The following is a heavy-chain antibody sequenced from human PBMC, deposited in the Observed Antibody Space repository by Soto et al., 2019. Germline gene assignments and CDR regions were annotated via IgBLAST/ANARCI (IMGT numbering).Heavy chain of an antibody. D-gene: IGHD6-13*01. Sequence: QVQLVQSGAEVKKPGASVKVSCKASGYTFTGYYMHWVRQAPGQGLEWMGWINPNSGGTNYAQKFQGRVTMTRDTSISTAYMELSRLRSDDTAVYYCARDAVWSSSWSPVAFDIWCQGTMVTVSS. CDR1: GYTFTGYY. CDR2: INPNSGGT. J-gene: IGHJ3*02. V-gene: IGHV1-2*02. CDR3: ARDAVWSSSWSPVAFDI.